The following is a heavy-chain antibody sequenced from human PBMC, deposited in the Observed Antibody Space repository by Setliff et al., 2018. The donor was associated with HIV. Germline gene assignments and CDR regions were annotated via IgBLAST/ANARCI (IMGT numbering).Heavy chain of an antibody. CDR2: INHSGST. CDR3: ARSGALATSTWSPFDY. Sequence: PSETLSLTCAVYGGSFSGYFWSWIRQSPGKGLQWIGEINHSGSTTYNPSLKSRVTISVDTSKNQFSLKLSAVTAADTALYHCARSGALATSTWSPFDYWGHGNQVTVSS. D-gene: IGHD6-19*01. V-gene: IGHV4-34*01. CDR1: GGSFSGYF. J-gene: IGHJ4*01.